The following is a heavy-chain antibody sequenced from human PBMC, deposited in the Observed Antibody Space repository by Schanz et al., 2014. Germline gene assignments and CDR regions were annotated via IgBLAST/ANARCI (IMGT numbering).Heavy chain of an antibody. CDR1: GITFSDYA. CDR3: AKDMARGGYNLAFDV. D-gene: IGHD5-12*01. Sequence: EVQLLESGGALEQPGGSLRLSCAASGITFSDYAMSWVRQAPGKGLEWVSTIASGGSHTFYADSVTGRFTISGDNSKNTLFLQMNSLRVEDTAIYYCAKDMARGGYNLAFDVWGQGTLVTVSS. CDR2: IASGGSHT. J-gene: IGHJ3*01. V-gene: IGHV3-23*01.